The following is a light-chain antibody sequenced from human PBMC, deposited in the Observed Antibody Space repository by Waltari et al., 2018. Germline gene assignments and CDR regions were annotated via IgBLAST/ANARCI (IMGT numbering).Light chain of an antibody. V-gene: IGKV3-20*01. CDR3: QQYGASRLT. CDR1: QSISISY. CDR2: GAS. J-gene: IGKJ4*01. Sequence: EIVLTQSPGTLSLSPGERATLSCRASQSISISYLAWYQQKPGHPPRLLIYGASSRATGIPDRFSGRVSGTDFTLTISRLEPEDFAVYYCQQYGASRLTFGGGTKVEIK.